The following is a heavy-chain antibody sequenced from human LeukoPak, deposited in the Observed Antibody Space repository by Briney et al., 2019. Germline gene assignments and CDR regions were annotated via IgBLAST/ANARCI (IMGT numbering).Heavy chain of an antibody. D-gene: IGHD5-24*01. CDR1: GYTFTGYY. CDR3: ARATDGPYGMDV. J-gene: IGHJ6*02. Sequence: GASVKVSCKASGYTFTGYYMHWVRQAAGQGLEWMGGIIPIFGTGNYAQKFQGRVTITADESTSTAYMELSSLRSEDTAVYYCARATDGPYGMDVWGQGTTVTVSS. CDR2: IIPIFGTG. V-gene: IGHV1-69*13.